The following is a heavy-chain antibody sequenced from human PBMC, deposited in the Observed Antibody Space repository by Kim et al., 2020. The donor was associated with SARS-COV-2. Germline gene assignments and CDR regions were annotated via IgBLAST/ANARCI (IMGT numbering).Heavy chain of an antibody. CDR2: ISGSGGGT. V-gene: IGHV3-23*01. CDR3: AKCRSSAGYYYGMDV. Sequence: GGSLRLSCAASGFTFSDYAMSWVRQAPGKGLEWVSVISGSGGGTYYADSVKGRFTISRDNSKNTLYLQMNSLRAEDTAVYYCAKCRSSAGYYYGMDVWGQGTTVTVSS. D-gene: IGHD6-6*01. CDR1: GFTFSDYA. J-gene: IGHJ6*02.